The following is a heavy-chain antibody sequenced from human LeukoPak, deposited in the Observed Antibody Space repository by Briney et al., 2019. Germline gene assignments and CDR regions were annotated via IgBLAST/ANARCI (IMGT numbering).Heavy chain of an antibody. J-gene: IGHJ4*02. CDR3: ARDQSGSYEGFDY. Sequence: GGSLRLSCAASGFTFSSYAMHWVRQAPGKGLEWVAVISYDGSNKYYADSVKGRFTISRDNSKNTLYLQMNSLRAEDTAVYYCARDQSGSYEGFDYWGQGTLVTVSS. CDR1: GFTFSSYA. V-gene: IGHV3-30-3*01. CDR2: ISYDGSNK. D-gene: IGHD1-26*01.